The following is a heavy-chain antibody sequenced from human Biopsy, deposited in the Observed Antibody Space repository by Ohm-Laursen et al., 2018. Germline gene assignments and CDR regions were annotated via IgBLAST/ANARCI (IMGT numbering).Heavy chain of an antibody. CDR3: AKDGGPYCGGCELDY. Sequence: SLRLSCAAPGFTVINNDISWVRQTPGKGLESVALISYDGYNKWYADSVKGRFTISRDNSKNTLYLQMNSLRVEDTAVYYCAKDGGPYCGGCELDYWGQGTLVTVSS. V-gene: IGHV3-30*18. D-gene: IGHD2-21*01. J-gene: IGHJ4*02. CDR1: GFTVINND. CDR2: ISYDGYNK.